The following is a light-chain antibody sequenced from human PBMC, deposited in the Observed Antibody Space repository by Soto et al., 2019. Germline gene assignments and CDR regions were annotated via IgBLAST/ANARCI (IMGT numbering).Light chain of an antibody. CDR3: QQKNKWPAVT. CDR1: QTISND. Sequence: EVVMTQSPATVSVSPGEGVTLSCRASQTISNDVAWYQKKPGQNPRLLIYGAYTRATGVPARFSGGGSGTEFNLTISRLQYEDFAFYYCQQKNKWPAVTFGGGTKVEIK. J-gene: IGKJ4*01. V-gene: IGKV3-15*01. CDR2: GAY.